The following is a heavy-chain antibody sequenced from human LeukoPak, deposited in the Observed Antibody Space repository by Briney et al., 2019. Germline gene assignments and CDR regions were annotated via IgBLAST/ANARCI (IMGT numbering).Heavy chain of an antibody. J-gene: IGHJ6*02. CDR1: GFTFSSYA. CDR2: ISGSGGST. V-gene: IGHV3-23*01. Sequence: GGSLRLSCAASGFTFSSYAMSWVRQAPGKGLEWVSAISGSGGSTYYADSVKGRFTTSRDNSKNTLYLQMNSLRAEDTAVYYCAKPGSSSWYSLNYYYGMDVWGQGTTVTVSS. CDR3: AKPGSSSWYSLNYYYGMDV. D-gene: IGHD6-13*01.